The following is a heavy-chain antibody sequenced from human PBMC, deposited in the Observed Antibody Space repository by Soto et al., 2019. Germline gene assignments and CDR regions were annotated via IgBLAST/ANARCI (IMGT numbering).Heavy chain of an antibody. Sequence: RASVKVSCKVSGYTLTELSMHWVRQAPGKGLEWMGGFDPEDGETIYAQKFQGRVTMTEDTSTDTAYMELSSLRSEGTAVYYCATAGSGSSALNYWGQGTLVTVSS. J-gene: IGHJ4*02. D-gene: IGHD1-26*01. CDR2: FDPEDGET. CDR1: GYTLTELS. CDR3: ATAGSGSSALNY. V-gene: IGHV1-24*01.